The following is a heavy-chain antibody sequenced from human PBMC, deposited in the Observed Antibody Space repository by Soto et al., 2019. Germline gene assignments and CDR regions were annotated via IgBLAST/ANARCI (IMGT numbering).Heavy chain of an antibody. J-gene: IGHJ3*02. CDR1: GFTFSSYW. Sequence: GGSLRLSCAASGFTFSSYWMHWVRQAPGKGLVWVSRINSDGSSTSYADSVKGRFTISRDNAKNTLYLQMNSLRAEDTAVYYCARDPGYCSSTSFYDAFDIWVQGTMVTVSS. CDR2: INSDGSST. V-gene: IGHV3-74*01. CDR3: ARDPGYCSSTSFYDAFDI. D-gene: IGHD2-2*01.